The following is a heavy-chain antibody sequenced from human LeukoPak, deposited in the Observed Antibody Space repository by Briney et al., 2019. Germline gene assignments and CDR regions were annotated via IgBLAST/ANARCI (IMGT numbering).Heavy chain of an antibody. J-gene: IGHJ4*02. Sequence: GESLKISYECSGYRFSDYWIGWVRQMPGKGLEWMGIIYPGDSDTKYSPSFQGQVTISADKSISTAYLQWSSLKASDTAMYYCARFGYYYVTEGPTYWGQGTLVTVSS. V-gene: IGHV5-51*01. CDR2: IYPGDSDT. D-gene: IGHD3-22*01. CDR3: ARFGYYYVTEGPTY. CDR1: GYRFSDYW.